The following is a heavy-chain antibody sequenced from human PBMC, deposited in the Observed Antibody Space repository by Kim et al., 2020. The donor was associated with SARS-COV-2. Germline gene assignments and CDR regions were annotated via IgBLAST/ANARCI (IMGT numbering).Heavy chain of an antibody. Sequence: SETLSLTCTVSGGSISSGGYYWSWIRQHPGKGLEWIGYIYYSGSTYYNPSLKSRVTISVETSKNQFSLKLSSVTAADTAVYYCARDGSGSYYKVYPGFDPWGQGTLVTVSS. CDR1: GGSISSGGYY. CDR2: IYYSGST. D-gene: IGHD3-10*01. V-gene: IGHV4-31*03. CDR3: ARDGSGSYYKVYPGFDP. J-gene: IGHJ5*02.